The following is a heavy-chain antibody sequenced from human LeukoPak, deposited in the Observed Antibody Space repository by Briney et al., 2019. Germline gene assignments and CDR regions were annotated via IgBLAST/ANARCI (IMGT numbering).Heavy chain of an antibody. CDR2: ISGGGSTM. V-gene: IGHV3-48*03. J-gene: IGHJ4*02. CDR3: ARDPAGVDY. CDR1: GFTFSNYE. Sequence: GSLRLSCAASGFTFSNYEMSWVRQAPGKGLEWVSYISGGGSTMYYADSVKGRFTISRGNAKNSLILQMNSLRAEDTAVYYCARDPAGVDYWGQGTLVTVSS. D-gene: IGHD3-10*01.